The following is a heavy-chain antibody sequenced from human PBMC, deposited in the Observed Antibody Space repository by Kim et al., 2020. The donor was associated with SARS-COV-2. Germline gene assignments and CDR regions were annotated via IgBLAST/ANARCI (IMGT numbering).Heavy chain of an antibody. Sequence: PSLQGHVTISADKSISTAYLQWSSLKASDTAMYYCARHLGYDSSGYSFDYWGQGTLVTVSS. V-gene: IGHV5-10-1*01. J-gene: IGHJ4*02. D-gene: IGHD3-22*01. CDR3: ARHLGYDSSGYSFDY.